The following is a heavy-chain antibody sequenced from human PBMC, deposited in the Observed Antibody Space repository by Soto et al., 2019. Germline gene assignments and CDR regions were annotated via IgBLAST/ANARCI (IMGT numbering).Heavy chain of an antibody. CDR3: ARDRYYGSGTYYNFYSGMDV. D-gene: IGHD3-10*01. V-gene: IGHV4-30-4*01. CDR1: GGSINSGDYY. J-gene: IGHJ6*02. Sequence: SETLSLTCTVSGGSINSGDYYWTWVRQPPGKGLEWIGNIFHSGSTYYTPSLQSRVTISLDTSKNHFSLKLSSVAPADTAVYYCARDRYYGSGTYYNFYSGMDVWGQGTTVTVSS. CDR2: IFHSGST.